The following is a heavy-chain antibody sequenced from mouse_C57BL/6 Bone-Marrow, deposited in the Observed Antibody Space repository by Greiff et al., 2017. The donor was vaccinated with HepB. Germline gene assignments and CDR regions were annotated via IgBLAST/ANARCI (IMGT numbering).Heavy chain of an antibody. J-gene: IGHJ2*01. Sequence: QVQLQQPGAELVKPGASVKMSCKASGYTFTSYWITWVKQRPGQGLEWIGDIYPGSGSTNYNEKFKSKATLTVDTSSSTAYMQLSSLTSEDSAVYYCARGYYYGSSTCFDYWGQGTTLTVSS. CDR2: IYPGSGST. D-gene: IGHD1-1*01. CDR1: GYTFTSYW. CDR3: ARGYYYGSSTCFDY. V-gene: IGHV1-55*01.